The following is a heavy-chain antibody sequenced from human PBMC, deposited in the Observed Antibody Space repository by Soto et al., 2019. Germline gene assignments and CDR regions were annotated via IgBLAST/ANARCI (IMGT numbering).Heavy chain of an antibody. CDR2: IIPILGTA. CDR3: ARDREYSSPLGAFDI. Sequence: SVKVSCKAAGGTFSSYAISWVRQAPGQGLEWMGGIIPILGTANYAQKFQGRVTITADKSTSTAYMELSSLRSEDTAVYYCARDREYSSPLGAFDIWGQGTMVTVSS. J-gene: IGHJ3*02. CDR1: GGTFSSYA. V-gene: IGHV1-69*10. D-gene: IGHD6-6*01.